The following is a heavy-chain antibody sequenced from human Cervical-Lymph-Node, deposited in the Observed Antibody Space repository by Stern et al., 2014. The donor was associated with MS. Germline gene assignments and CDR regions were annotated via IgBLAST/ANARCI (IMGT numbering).Heavy chain of an antibody. D-gene: IGHD3-22*01. J-gene: IGHJ4*02. CDR2: IIPIVGTA. CDR1: GGTFSFYA. CDR3: ARDRRHFDTSGGYYFDS. V-gene: IGHV1-69*01. Sequence: VQLVQSGAEVKKPGSSVKVSCTASGGTFSFYAINWVRQAPGQGPEWMGGIIPIVGTANYAQKFQGRVPITADARTNTAYMELSSLRSEDTAVYYCARDRRHFDTSGGYYFDSWGQGTLVTVSS.